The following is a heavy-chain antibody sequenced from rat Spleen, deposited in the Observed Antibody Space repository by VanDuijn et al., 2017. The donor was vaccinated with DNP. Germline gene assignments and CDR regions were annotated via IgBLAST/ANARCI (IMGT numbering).Heavy chain of an antibody. D-gene: IGHD4-3*01. J-gene: IGHJ2*01. CDR1: GFTFSAYY. CDR2: ISYDGGST. V-gene: IGHV5-20*01. Sequence: EVQLVESGGGLVQPGRSLKLSCAASGFTFSAYYMAWVRQAPTKGLEWVACISYDGGSTYYRDSVKGRFTISRDNAKSSLYLQMDSLRSEDAATYFCTTVFGNRFDYWGQGVMVTVSS. CDR3: TTVFGNRFDY.